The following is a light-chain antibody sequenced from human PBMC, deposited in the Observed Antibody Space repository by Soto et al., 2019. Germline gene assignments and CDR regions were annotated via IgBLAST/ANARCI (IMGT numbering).Light chain of an antibody. J-gene: IGKJ1*01. CDR3: QQHDKWPRT. CDR2: FAS. CDR1: QSVSTN. Sequence: VMTQSPATLSVSQGERAALSCRASQSVSTNLAWYQQKPGQPPRLLIYFASTRAIAVPARFTAGGSGTEFTLTISSLQSDDLAVYYCQQHDKWPRTFGQGTKVDIK. V-gene: IGKV3-15*01.